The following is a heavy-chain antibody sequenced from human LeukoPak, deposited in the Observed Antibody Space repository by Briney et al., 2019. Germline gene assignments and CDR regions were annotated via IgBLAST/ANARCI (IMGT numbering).Heavy chain of an antibody. J-gene: IGHJ6*03. CDR1: GFTVSSNY. V-gene: IGHV3-53*01. D-gene: IGHD6-19*01. Sequence: GGSLRLSCAASGFTVSSNYMSWVRQAPGKGLEWVSVIYSGGSTYYADSVKGRFTISRDNSKNTLYLQMNSLRAEDTAVYYCARCGWHYYMDVWGKGTTVTASS. CDR3: ARCGWHYYMDV. CDR2: IYSGGST.